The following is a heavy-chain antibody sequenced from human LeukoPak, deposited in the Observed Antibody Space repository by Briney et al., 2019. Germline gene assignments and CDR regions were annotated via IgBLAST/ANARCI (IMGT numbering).Heavy chain of an antibody. CDR1: GFTFSSYA. D-gene: IGHD3-10*01. J-gene: IGHJ4*02. Sequence: GGFLRLSCAASGFTFSSYAMSWVRQAPGKGLEWVSAISGSGGSTYYADSVKGRFTISRDNSKNTLYLQMNSLRAEDTAVYYCAKFNGSGRGPYFDYWGQGTLVTVSS. CDR2: ISGSGGST. CDR3: AKFNGSGRGPYFDY. V-gene: IGHV3-23*01.